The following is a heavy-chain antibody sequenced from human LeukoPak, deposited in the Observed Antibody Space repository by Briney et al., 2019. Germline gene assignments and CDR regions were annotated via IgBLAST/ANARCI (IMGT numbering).Heavy chain of an antibody. CDR2: ISWNSGSI. CDR1: GFTVSSNY. Sequence: GGSLRLSCAASGFTVSSNYMSWVRQAPGKGLEWVSGISWNSGSIGYADSVKGRFTISRDNAKNSLYLQMNSLRAEDMALYYCAKGRTGTTAHNFDYWGQGTLVTVSS. D-gene: IGHD1-7*01. CDR3: AKGRTGTTAHNFDY. V-gene: IGHV3-9*03. J-gene: IGHJ4*02.